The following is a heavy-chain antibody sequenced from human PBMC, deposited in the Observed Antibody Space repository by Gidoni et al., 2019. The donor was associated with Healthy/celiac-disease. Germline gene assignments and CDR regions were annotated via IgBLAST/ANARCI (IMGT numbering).Heavy chain of an antibody. CDR1: GFTFSSYA. Sequence: EVQLVESGGGLVQPGGSLRLSCSASGFTFSSYAMHWVLQAPGKGLEYVSAISSNGGSTYYADSVKGRFTISRDNSKNTLYLQMSSLRAEDTAVYYCVKDVFRDDFWAMGVDYWGQGTLVTVSS. J-gene: IGHJ4*02. CDR3: VKDVFRDDFWAMGVDY. V-gene: IGHV3-64D*08. D-gene: IGHD3-3*01. CDR2: ISSNGGST.